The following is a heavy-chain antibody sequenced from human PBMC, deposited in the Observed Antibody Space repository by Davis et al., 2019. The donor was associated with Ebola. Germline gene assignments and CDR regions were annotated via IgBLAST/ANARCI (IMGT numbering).Heavy chain of an antibody. CDR2: ISAYNGNT. V-gene: IGHV1-18*01. CDR1: GYTFISYG. J-gene: IGHJ4*02. D-gene: IGHD3-22*01. CDR3: ARDYSESSGHRRTRWRLPDY. Sequence: ASVPVSCKASGYTFISYGITWVRQAPGQGLEWLGWISAYNGNTNYAQNLQGRVTMTTDTSTSTAYMELRSLRSDDTAVYYCARDYSESSGHRRTRWRLPDYWGQGTLVTVSS.